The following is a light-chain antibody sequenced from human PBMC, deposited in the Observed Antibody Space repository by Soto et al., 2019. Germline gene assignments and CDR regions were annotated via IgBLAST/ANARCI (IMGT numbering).Light chain of an antibody. CDR3: QQCNNWPPWT. Sequence: EIVMTQSPATLSVSPGERATLSCRASQSVSSNLAWYQQKPGQAPRLLIYGASTRATGIPARFSGSGSGTDVTLTISSLQSEDFAVYYCQQCNNWPPWTFGQGTKVEIK. V-gene: IGKV3-15*01. CDR2: GAS. J-gene: IGKJ1*01. CDR1: QSVSSN.